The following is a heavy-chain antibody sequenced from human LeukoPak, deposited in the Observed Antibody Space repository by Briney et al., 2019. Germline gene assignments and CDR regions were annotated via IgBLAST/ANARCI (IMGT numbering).Heavy chain of an antibody. CDR1: GGPISSSSYY. D-gene: IGHD6-13*01. V-gene: IGHV4-39*02. J-gene: IGHJ4*02. Sequence: KTSETLSLTCTVSGGPISSSSYYWGWIRQPPGKGLEWIGNIYYSGSTYYNPSLQSRVAMSVDTSQNQFSLKLSSVTAADTAVYYCAREIAATGANYWGQGTLVTVSS. CDR2: IYYSGST. CDR3: AREIAATGANY.